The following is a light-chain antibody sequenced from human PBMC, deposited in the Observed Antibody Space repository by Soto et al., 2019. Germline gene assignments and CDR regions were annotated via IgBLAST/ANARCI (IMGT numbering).Light chain of an antibody. Sequence: QMTQAACTLSASVGERVAITCRASQSISSWLAWYQQKPGKAPKLLIYDASSLESGVPSRVSGSGSGTEFTPTIDSLQPDDFATYYCQEYKSYSLTFCQGTKV. J-gene: IGKJ1*01. CDR3: QEYKSYSLT. CDR1: QSISSW. CDR2: DAS. V-gene: IGKV1-5*01.